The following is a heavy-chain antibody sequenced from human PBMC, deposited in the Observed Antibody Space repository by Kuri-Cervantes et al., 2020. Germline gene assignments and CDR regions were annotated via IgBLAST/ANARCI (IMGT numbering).Heavy chain of an antibody. Sequence: GESLKISCAASGFTVTSNYMSWVRQGPGKGLEWVAVISYDGSNKYYADSVKGRFTISRDNSKNTLYLQMNSLRAEDTAVYYCAKLWLWFGETNDYWGQGTLVTVSS. CDR3: AKLWLWFGETNDY. CDR1: GFTVTSNY. D-gene: IGHD3-10*01. V-gene: IGHV3-30*18. J-gene: IGHJ4*02. CDR2: ISYDGSNK.